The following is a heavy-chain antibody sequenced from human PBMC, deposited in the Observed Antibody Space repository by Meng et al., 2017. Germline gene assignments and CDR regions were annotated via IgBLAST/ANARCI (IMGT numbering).Heavy chain of an antibody. Sequence: VQVVESGGGVVQPGRSLRLSCAASGFTFSSFAMHWVRQAPGKGLEWVAVISYDGSNKYYADSVKGRFTISRDNSKNTLYLQMNSLRAEDTAVYYCARVGMADPPDWGQGTLVTVSS. CDR2: ISYDGSNK. CDR3: ARVGMADPPD. CDR1: GFTFSSFA. V-gene: IGHV3-30*01. D-gene: IGHD5-24*01. J-gene: IGHJ4*02.